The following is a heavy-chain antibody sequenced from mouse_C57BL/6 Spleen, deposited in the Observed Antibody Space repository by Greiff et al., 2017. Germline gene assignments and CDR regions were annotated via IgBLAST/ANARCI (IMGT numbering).Heavy chain of an antibody. CDR3: AREDWVCFDY. CDR1: GYTFTSYT. D-gene: IGHD4-1*01. V-gene: IGHV1-4*01. J-gene: IGHJ2*01. Sequence: QVQLQQSGAELARPGASVKMSCKASGYTFTSYTMHWVKQRPGQGLEWIGYLNPSSGYTKYNQKFKDKATLTADKSSSTAYMQLSSLTSEDSAVYYCAREDWVCFDYGGQGTTLTVSS. CDR2: LNPSSGYT.